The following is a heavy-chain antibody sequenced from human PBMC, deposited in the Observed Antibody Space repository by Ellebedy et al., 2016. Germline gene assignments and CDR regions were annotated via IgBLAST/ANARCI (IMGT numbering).Heavy chain of an antibody. CDR2: IKQDGSEK. D-gene: IGHD6-6*01. J-gene: IGHJ5*02. CDR3: ATTPRQLDWFNP. Sequence: GGSLRLXCAASGFTFSSYWMSWVRQAPGKGLEWVANIKQDGSEKYYVDSVKGRFTISRDNAKNSLYLQMNSLRAEDTAVYYCATTPRQLDWFNPWGQGTLVTVSS. V-gene: IGHV3-7*01. CDR1: GFTFSSYW.